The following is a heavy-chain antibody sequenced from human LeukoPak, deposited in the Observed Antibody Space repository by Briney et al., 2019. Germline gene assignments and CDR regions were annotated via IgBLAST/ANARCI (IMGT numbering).Heavy chain of an antibody. J-gene: IGHJ4*02. CDR2: ISSSGSTI. CDR3: AKDGDWAFVH. CDR1: GFTFSSYE. V-gene: IGHV3-48*03. D-gene: IGHD2-21*02. Sequence: PGGSLRLSCAASGFTFSSYEMNWVRQAPGKGLEWVSYISSSGSTIYYADSVKGRFTISRDNSKNTLYLQMNSLRPEDTAVYYCAKDGDWAFVHWAQGTLVSVSS.